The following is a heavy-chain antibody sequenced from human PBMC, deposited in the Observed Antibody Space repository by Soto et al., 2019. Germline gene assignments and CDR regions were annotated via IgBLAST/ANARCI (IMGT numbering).Heavy chain of an antibody. CDR2: ISAYNGNT. CDR3: AREARWAVAGTVDYYYGMDV. CDR1: GYTFTSYG. Sequence: ASVKVSCRASGYTFTSYGISWVRQAPGQGLEWMGWISAYNGNTNYAQKFQGRVTITADESTSTAYMELSSLRSEDTAVYYCAREARWAVAGTVDYYYGMDVWGQGTTVTVSS. V-gene: IGHV1-18*04. J-gene: IGHJ6*02. D-gene: IGHD6-19*01.